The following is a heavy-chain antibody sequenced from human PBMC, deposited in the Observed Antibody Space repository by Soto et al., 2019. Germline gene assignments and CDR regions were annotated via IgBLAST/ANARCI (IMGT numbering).Heavy chain of an antibody. CDR1: GAFISSGAFY. CDR3: GRGDFPAVVDY. CDR2: LSHSGRT. Sequence: QLQMQESGPGLLKPSETLSLTCSVSGAFISSGAFYWGWFRQPPGKGLEWIGSLSHSGRTFYNAGLRSRVEISVETLQFSLRLYSVSAADTAIYYCGRGDFPAVVDYWVRGSLVTVSS. V-gene: IGHV4-39*01. D-gene: IGHD6-6*01. J-gene: IGHJ4*02.